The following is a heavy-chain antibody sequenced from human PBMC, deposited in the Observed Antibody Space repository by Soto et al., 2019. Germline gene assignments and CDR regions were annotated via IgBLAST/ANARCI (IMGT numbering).Heavy chain of an antibody. CDR3: AASIFYYGMDV. J-gene: IGHJ6*02. Sequence: VESLKLSCKGSGYTFTNYWIGWVRQMPGKGLEWMGIIYPGDSDTKYNPSFQGQVTISADKSITTTYLQWSSLKASDTAIYYCAASIFYYGMDVWGQGTTVTVSS. CDR1: GYTFTNYW. D-gene: IGHD3-9*01. CDR2: IYPGDSDT. V-gene: IGHV5-51*01.